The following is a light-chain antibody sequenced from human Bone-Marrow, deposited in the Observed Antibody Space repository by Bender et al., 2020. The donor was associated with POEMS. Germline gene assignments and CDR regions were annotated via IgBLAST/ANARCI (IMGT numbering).Light chain of an antibody. CDR1: SSDVGSYNL. Sequence: QSALTQPASVSGSPGQSVTISCTGTSSDVGSYNLVSWYQQHPGQAPKLMIFDVRNRPSGVSNRFSGSKSANTASLTISGLQAEDEAHYYCSSYSDSATPVLFGGGTKLTVL. V-gene: IGLV2-14*02. J-gene: IGLJ2*01. CDR3: SSYSDSATPVL. CDR2: DVR.